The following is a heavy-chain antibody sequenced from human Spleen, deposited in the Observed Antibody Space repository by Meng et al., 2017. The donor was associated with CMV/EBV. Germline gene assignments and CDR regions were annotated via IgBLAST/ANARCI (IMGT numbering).Heavy chain of an antibody. V-gene: IGHV1-69*05. J-gene: IGHJ4*02. CDR2: IIPLLGTA. Sequence: SGGPFSNYGVNWVRQAPGQGLEWMGGIIPLLGTANYARKFQGRVTITTDESTTTAFMELSSLRSDDTAVYYCAREGVVGTTIYFDYWGQGTLVTVSS. CDR1: GGPFSNYG. CDR3: AREGVVGTTIYFDY. D-gene: IGHD1-1*01.